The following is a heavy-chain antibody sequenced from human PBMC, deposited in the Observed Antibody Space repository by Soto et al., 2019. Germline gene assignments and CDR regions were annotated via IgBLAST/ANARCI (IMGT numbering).Heavy chain of an antibody. CDR2: ISGSGGST. J-gene: IGHJ6*03. CDR3: AKCYGDYGSYYYMDV. V-gene: IGHV3-23*01. D-gene: IGHD4-17*01. CDR1: GFTFSSYA. Sequence: GSLRLSCAASGFTFSSYAMSWVRQAPGKGLEWVSAISGSGGSTYYADSVKGRFTISRDNSKNTLYLQMNSLRAEDTAVYYCAKCYGDYGSYYYMDVWGKGTTVTVSS.